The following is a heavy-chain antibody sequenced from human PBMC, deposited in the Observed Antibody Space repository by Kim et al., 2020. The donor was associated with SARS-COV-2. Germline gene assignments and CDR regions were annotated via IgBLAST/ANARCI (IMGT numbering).Heavy chain of an antibody. J-gene: IGHJ4*02. V-gene: IGHV4-39*07. CDR3: ASLTVTRTYFDY. Sequence: YYTPPHKSRVTISVDTSKNQCSLKLSSVTAADTAVYYCASLTVTRTYFDYWGQGTLVTVSS. D-gene: IGHD4-17*01.